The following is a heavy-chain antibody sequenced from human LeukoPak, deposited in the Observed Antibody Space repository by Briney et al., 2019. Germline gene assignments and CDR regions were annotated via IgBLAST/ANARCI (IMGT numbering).Heavy chain of an antibody. CDR1: GGSISSSSYY. J-gene: IGHJ4*02. CDR2: IYYSGST. Sequence: SETLSLTCTVSGGSISSSSYYWGWIRQPPGKGLEWIGSIYYSGSTYYNPSLKSRVTISVDTSKNQFSLKLSSVTAADTAVYYCARAGRWGSRYFDYWGQGTLVTVSS. V-gene: IGHV4-39*01. CDR3: ARAGRWGSRYFDY. D-gene: IGHD7-27*01.